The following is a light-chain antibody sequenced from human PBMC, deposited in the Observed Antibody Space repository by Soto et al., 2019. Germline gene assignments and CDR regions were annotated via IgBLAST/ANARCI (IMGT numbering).Light chain of an antibody. V-gene: IGKV1-5*01. CDR3: QQYDKYST. CDR1: QSISVS. CDR2: DAS. J-gene: IGKJ1*01. Sequence: IHVTQSPSTLSASLVDTLTMTCRASQSISVSLAWYQQKPGKAPNLLIYDASTLQGGVPSRFSGSGSGTEFTLTVTSLQPEDFATYFCQQYDKYSTFGHGTKVDNK.